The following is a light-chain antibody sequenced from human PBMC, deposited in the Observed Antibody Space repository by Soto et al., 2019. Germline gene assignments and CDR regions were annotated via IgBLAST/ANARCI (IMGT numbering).Light chain of an antibody. CDR3: QQYNSYWT. CDR2: DAS. Sequence: EIQRNKSPSALSASVGDRVTITCRASQSISSWLAWYQQKPGKAPKLLIYDASSLESGVPSRFSGSGSGTEFTLTISSLQPDDFATYYCQQYNSYWTFGQGTKVDI. V-gene: IGKV1-5*01. CDR1: QSISSW. J-gene: IGKJ1*01.